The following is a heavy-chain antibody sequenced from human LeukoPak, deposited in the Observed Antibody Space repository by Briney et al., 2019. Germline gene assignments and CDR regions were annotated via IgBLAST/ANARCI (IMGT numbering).Heavy chain of an antibody. D-gene: IGHD6-13*01. Sequence: PSETLSLTCAVYGGSFSGYYWSWIRQPPGKGLEWIGEINHSGSTNYNPSLKSRVTISVDTSKNQFSLKLSSVTAADTAVYYCARDVPYSSSWYRDYYYYYMDVWGKGTTVTVSS. CDR3: ARDVPYSSSWYRDYYYYYMDV. CDR1: GGSFSGYY. J-gene: IGHJ6*03. V-gene: IGHV4-34*01. CDR2: INHSGST.